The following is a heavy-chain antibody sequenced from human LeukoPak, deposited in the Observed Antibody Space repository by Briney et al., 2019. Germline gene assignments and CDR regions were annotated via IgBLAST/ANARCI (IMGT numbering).Heavy chain of an antibody. J-gene: IGHJ4*02. D-gene: IGHD1-26*01. Sequence: GGSLRLSCAASGFTFSSYSMNWVRQAPGKGLEWVSAISGSGGSTYYADSVKGRFTISRDNSKNTLYLQMNNLRAEDTAVYYCAKDTYSGSYYDYWGQGTLVAVSS. CDR1: GFTFSSYS. V-gene: IGHV3-23*01. CDR3: AKDTYSGSYYDY. CDR2: ISGSGGST.